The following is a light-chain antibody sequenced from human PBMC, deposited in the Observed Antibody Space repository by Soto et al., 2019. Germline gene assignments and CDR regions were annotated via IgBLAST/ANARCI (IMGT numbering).Light chain of an antibody. V-gene: IGKV3-20*01. CDR2: GAS. CDR3: QQYYHSTGIFS. CDR1: ESVTSNY. Sequence: ETVLTQSPGTLSLSPGDRATLSCRASESVTSNYLAWYQQEPGQAPMLVIYGASNRATGIPDRFSGSASGTDFTLTNCRLEPEDFAGYSCQQYYHSTGIFSFGPGTKWIS. J-gene: IGKJ3*01.